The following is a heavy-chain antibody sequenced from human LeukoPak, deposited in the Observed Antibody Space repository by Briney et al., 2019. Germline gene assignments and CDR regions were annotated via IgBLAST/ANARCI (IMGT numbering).Heavy chain of an antibody. CDR2: INPNSGGT. V-gene: IGHV1-2*02. Sequence: ASVKVSCKASGYTFTGYYMHWVRQAPGQGLEWMGWINPNSGGTNYAQKFQGRVTMTRDTSTSTVYMELSSLRSEDTAGYYCARDRDYYYGSGSYWQPGSYYYMDVWGKGTTVTISS. CDR3: ARDRDYYYGSGSYWQPGSYYYMDV. J-gene: IGHJ6*03. D-gene: IGHD3-10*01. CDR1: GYTFTGYY.